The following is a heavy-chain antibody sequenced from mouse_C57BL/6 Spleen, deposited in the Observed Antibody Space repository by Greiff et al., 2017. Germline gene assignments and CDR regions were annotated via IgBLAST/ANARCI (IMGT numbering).Heavy chain of an antibody. V-gene: IGHV5-12*01. CDR3: ARETGTNAMDY. CDR2: ISNGGGST. CDR1: GFTFSDYY. J-gene: IGHJ4*01. Sequence: EVKLMESGGGLVQPGGSLKLSCAASGFTFSDYYMYWVRQTPEKRLEWVAYISNGGGSTYYPDTVKGRFTISRDNAKNTLYLQMSHLKSEDTAMYYCARETGTNAMDYWGQGTSVTVSS. D-gene: IGHD4-1*01.